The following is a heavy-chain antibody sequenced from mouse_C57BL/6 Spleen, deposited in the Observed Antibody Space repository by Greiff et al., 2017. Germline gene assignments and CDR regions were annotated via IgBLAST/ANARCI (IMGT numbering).Heavy chain of an antibody. D-gene: IGHD4-1*01. CDR3: ARTDWDCFDY. Sequence: QVQLQQSGPELVKPGASVKISCTASGYTFTDYYINWVKQRPGQGLEWFGWIYPGSGNTKYNEKFKGKATLTVDTSSSPAYMQHSSLTSEDAAVYFCARTDWDCFDYWGQGTTLTVSS. CDR2: IYPGSGNT. V-gene: IGHV1-84*01. CDR1: GYTFTDYY. J-gene: IGHJ2*01.